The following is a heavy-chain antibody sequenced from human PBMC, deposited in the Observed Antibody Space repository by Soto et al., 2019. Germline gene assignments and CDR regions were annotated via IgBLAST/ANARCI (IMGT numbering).Heavy chain of an antibody. J-gene: IGHJ4*02. D-gene: IGHD2-15*01. CDR1: GDSLNSGAYY. CDR2: IYHTGST. CDR3: ARSWGGDGYSN. V-gene: IGHV4-61*03. Sequence: QVQLQESGTGLVKPSEPLSLTCNVSGDSLNSGAYYWTWIQQSPGRGLEWIGHIYHTGSTNYNPSLRSRLSISLDTSTNHFSLTLRSVNAVDTGVYYCARSWGGDGYSNWGQGTLVTVSS.